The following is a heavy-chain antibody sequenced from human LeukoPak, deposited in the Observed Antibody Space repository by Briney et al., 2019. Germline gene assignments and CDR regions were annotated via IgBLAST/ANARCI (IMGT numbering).Heavy chain of an antibody. J-gene: IGHJ4*02. D-gene: IGHD2-2*01. CDR3: AKSDCSFTSCYVRDW. V-gene: IGHV3-23*01. CDR1: GFTFSSYA. Sequence: GGSLRLSCAASGFTFSSYAMSWVRQAPGKGLEWVSAISGSGGSTYYADSVKGRFAISRDNSRNTLYLQMNSLRAEDTAVYYCAKSDCSFTSCYVRDWWGQGTLVTVSS. CDR2: ISGSGGST.